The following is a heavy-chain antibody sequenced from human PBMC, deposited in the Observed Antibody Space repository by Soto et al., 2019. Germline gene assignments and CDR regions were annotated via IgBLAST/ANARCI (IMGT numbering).Heavy chain of an antibody. J-gene: IGHJ4*01. CDR3: AKGGGGYSITWGLREDIY. D-gene: IGHD6-13*01. V-gene: IGHV3-23*01. CDR1: GFTFRHQA. Sequence: EVQLLESGGGLVQPGGSLRLSCAASGFTFRHQAMSWVRQAPGKGLVWVSAVSGGGETTAYADFVKGRITISRDNTKDMLYLEMNSRTAEYTAVYYWAKGGGGYSITWGLREDIYWGHGTLVTVSS. CDR2: VSGGGETT.